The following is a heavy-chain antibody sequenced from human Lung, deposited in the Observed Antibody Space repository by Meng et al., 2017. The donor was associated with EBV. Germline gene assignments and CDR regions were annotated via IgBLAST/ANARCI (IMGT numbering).Heavy chain of an antibody. Sequence: EVQVVESGGGLVRPGGSRRLSCAAYGFSFSSYWMHWVRQAPGKGLVWVSRINSDGSSTSYADSVKGRFTISGDNAKNTLYLQMNSLRAEDTAVYYCARDRGYYFDYWGQGTLVTVSS. CDR3: ARDRGYYFDY. J-gene: IGHJ4*02. CDR1: GFSFSSYW. CDR2: INSDGSST. D-gene: IGHD3-10*01. V-gene: IGHV3-74*01.